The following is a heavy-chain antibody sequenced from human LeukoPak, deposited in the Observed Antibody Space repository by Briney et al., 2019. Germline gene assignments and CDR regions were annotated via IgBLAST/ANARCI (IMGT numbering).Heavy chain of an antibody. V-gene: IGHV1-46*03. CDR3: ARPRYFAEYYYYGMGV. CDR2: INPSGGST. J-gene: IGHJ6*02. CDR1: GYTFTSYY. D-gene: IGHD3-9*01. Sequence: GASVKVSCKASGYTFTSYYMHWVRQAPGRGLEWMGIINPSGGSTSYAQKFQGRVTMTRDTSTSTVYMELSSLRSEDTAVYYCARPRYFAEYYYYGMGVWGQGTTVTVSS.